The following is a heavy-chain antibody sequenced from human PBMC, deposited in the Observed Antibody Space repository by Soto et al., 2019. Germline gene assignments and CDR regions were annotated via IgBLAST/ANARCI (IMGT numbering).Heavy chain of an antibody. D-gene: IGHD6-19*01. CDR1: GYTLTGDY. Sequence: ASVEVSCTASGYTLTGDYIHWVRLAPGQGFEWMGMISPNSFGTEYAQKSEGMVTMTWDTSLKAGCMGLSRQISEITAMYDCAKGPGYISEKYYFRRWGQGT. CDR3: AKGPGYISEKYYFRR. V-gene: IGHV1-2*02. J-gene: IGHJ4*02. CDR2: ISPNSFGT.